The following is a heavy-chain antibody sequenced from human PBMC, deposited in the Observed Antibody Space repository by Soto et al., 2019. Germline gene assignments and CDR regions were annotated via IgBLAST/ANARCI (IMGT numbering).Heavy chain of an antibody. D-gene: IGHD2-15*01. CDR2: ISGGASTL. CDR3: ARATGAGSSTGYAY. Sequence: GGSLRLSCAASGFTFSDHYMDWARQAPGGGLEWLASISGGASTLYYADSVKGRFTISRDNSRNTLYLQLNSLRGEDTATYFCARATGAGSSTGYAYWGQGTQVTVSS. CDR1: GFTFSDHY. J-gene: IGHJ4*02. V-gene: IGHV3-11*01.